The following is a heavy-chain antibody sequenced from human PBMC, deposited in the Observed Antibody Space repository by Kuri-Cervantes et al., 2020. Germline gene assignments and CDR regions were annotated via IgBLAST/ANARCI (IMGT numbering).Heavy chain of an antibody. CDR2: ISYDGSNK. J-gene: IGHJ3*02. CDR1: GFTFSSYG. Sequence: GESLKISCAASGFTFSSYGMHWVRQAPGKGPEWVAVISYDGSNKYYADSVKGRFTISRDNSKNTLYLQMNSLRAEDTAVYYCARALDYGDYSTENDAFDIWGQGTMVTVSS. D-gene: IGHD4-17*01. CDR3: ARALDYGDYSTENDAFDI. V-gene: IGHV3-30*19.